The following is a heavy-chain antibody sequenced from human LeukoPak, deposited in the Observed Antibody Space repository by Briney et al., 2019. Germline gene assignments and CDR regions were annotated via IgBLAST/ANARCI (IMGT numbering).Heavy chain of an antibody. V-gene: IGHV4-34*01. J-gene: IGHJ4*02. D-gene: IGHD3-22*01. Sequence: PSETLSLTCAVYGGSFSGYYWSWIRQPPGKGLEWIGEINHSGSTNYNPSPKSRVTISVDTSKNQFSLKLSSVTAADTAVYYCARGTLYYDSSGQTDYWGQGTLVTVSS. CDR3: ARGTLYYDSSGQTDY. CDR2: INHSGST. CDR1: GGSFSGYY.